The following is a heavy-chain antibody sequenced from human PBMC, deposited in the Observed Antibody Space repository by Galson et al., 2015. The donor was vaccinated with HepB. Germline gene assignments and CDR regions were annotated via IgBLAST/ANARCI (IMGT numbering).Heavy chain of an antibody. CDR2: ISSSSSTI. Sequence: SLRLSCAASGFTFSNYGMNWVRQAPGKGLEWVSYISSSSSTIYYADSVKGRFTISRDNAKNSLYLQMNSLRAEDTAVYYCARDADYPFFDYWGQGTLVTVSS. V-gene: IGHV3-48*01. CDR1: GFTFSNYG. D-gene: IGHD4/OR15-4a*01. J-gene: IGHJ4*02. CDR3: ARDADYPFFDY.